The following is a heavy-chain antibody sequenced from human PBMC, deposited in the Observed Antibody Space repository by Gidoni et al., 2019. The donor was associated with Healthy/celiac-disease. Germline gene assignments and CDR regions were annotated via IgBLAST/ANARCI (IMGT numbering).Heavy chain of an antibody. CDR2: IIGSGGFT. Sequence: EVQLLESGGCLVQPGGSLRLSCAVSGFTFSSYAMSWVRQAPGKGLEWVSGIIGSGGFTYYADSVKGRFAISRDNSKNTLYLQINSLRAEDTAVYYCAKGGITIAGGPFYFDYWGQGTLVTVSS. V-gene: IGHV3-23*01. CDR3: AKGGITIAGGPFYFDY. J-gene: IGHJ4*02. CDR1: GFTFSSYA. D-gene: IGHD3-3*01.